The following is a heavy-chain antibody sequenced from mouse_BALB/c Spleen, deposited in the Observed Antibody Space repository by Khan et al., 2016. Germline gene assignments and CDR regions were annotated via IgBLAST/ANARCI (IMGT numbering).Heavy chain of an antibody. CDR1: DYTFTDFS. J-gene: IGHJ2*01. CDR3: ARHYWYDGGVY. CDR2: INTETGEP. D-gene: IGHD2-14*01. Sequence: QIQLVQFGPELKKPGETVKISCKASDYTFTDFSMHWVKQAPGKGLKWMAWINTETGEPTYADDFKGRFAFSLETSASTAYLQINDLKNEDTATCCCARHYWYDGGVYWGQGTTLTVSS. V-gene: IGHV9-2-1*01.